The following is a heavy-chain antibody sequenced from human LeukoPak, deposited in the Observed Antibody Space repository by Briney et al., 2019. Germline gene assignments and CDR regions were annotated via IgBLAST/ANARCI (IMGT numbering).Heavy chain of an antibody. CDR2: FDPEDGNT. CDR3: AKTPGDWYFDL. Sequence: ASVKVSCKVSGYTLTELSIHWVRQAPGKGLEWMGGFDPEDGNTIYAQKFQGRVTMTEDTSTDTACMELSSLRSEDTAVYYCAKTPGDWYFDLWGRGTLVTVSS. V-gene: IGHV1-24*01. D-gene: IGHD4-23*01. J-gene: IGHJ2*01. CDR1: GYTLTELS.